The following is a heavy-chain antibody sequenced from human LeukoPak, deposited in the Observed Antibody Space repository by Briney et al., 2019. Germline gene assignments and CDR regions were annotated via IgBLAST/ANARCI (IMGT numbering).Heavy chain of an antibody. J-gene: IGHJ4*02. D-gene: IGHD1-26*01. CDR2: ISGSGGST. CDR3: AKLGQGGYIDY. Sequence: GESLRLSCAASGVTFVSFGMSCVRQAPGKGLEWVSAISGSGGSTYYADSVKGRFTISRDNSKNTLYLQMNSLRAEDTAVYYCAKLGQGGYIDYWGQGTLVTVSS. CDR1: GVTFVSFG. V-gene: IGHV3-23*01.